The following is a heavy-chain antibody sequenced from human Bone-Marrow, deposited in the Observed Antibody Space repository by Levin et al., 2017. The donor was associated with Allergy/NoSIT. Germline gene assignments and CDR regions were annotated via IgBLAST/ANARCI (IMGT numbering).Heavy chain of an antibody. CDR3: ARWSFETPHHYDY. CDR2: INSDGNST. CDR1: GFTFSTYW. Sequence: GGSLRLSCAASGFTFSTYWMHWVRQAPGKGLLWVSRINSDGNSTSSADSVKGRFTVSRDNAKNTLYLQMNSLRAEDTAVYYCARWSFETPHHYDYWGQGTLVTVSS. V-gene: IGHV3-74*01. J-gene: IGHJ4*02. D-gene: IGHD3-3*02.